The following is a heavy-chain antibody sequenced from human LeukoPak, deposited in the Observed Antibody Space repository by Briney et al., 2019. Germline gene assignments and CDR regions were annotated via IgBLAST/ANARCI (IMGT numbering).Heavy chain of an antibody. CDR3: ARHVLYYDFWSGEFDY. Sequence: GGSLRLSCAASGFTVSSNYMSWVRQAPGKGLEWVSVIYSGGSTYYADSVKGRFTISRHNSKNTLYLQMNSLRAEDTAVYYCARHVLYYDFWSGEFDYWGQGTLVTVSS. J-gene: IGHJ4*02. CDR1: GFTVSSNY. V-gene: IGHV3-53*04. D-gene: IGHD3-3*01. CDR2: IYSGGST.